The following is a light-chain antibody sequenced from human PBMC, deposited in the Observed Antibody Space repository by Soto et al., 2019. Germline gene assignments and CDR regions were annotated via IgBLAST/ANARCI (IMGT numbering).Light chain of an antibody. Sequence: QSVLTQPPSASGTPGQRVTISCSGSRSNIGTNTVTWYQQLPGMAPKLLIHSNNQRPSGVPDRFSGSKSCTSASLAISGLQSADDADYYCAAWDVSFVVFGGGTKLTVL. V-gene: IGLV1-44*01. CDR1: RSNIGTNT. J-gene: IGLJ2*01. CDR3: AAWDVSFVV. CDR2: SNN.